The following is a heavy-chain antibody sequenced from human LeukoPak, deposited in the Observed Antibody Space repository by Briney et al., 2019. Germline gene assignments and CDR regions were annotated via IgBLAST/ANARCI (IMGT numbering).Heavy chain of an antibody. Sequence: GGSLRLSCAASGFTFSSYWMHWVRQAPGKGLVWVSRINSDGSSTSYADSVKGRFTISRDNAKNSLFLQMNSLGVEDTAVYYCAKLAKYFYGSETYYFFEHWGQGTPVTASS. CDR2: INSDGSST. CDR3: AKLAKYFYGSETYYFFEH. D-gene: IGHD3-10*01. V-gene: IGHV3-74*01. J-gene: IGHJ4*02. CDR1: GFTFSSYW.